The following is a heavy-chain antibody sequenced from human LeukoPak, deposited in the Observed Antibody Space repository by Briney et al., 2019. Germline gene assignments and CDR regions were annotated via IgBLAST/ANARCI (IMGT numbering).Heavy chain of an antibody. CDR3: SRESGAFSPFGY. Sequence: SGTLSLTCGVSGGSISSTNWWSWVRQPPGQGLEWIGEISLSGVTNYNPSLKSRVTMSLDRSKNHLSLTLTSVIAADTAVYYCSRESGAFSPFGYWGQGTLVTVSS. V-gene: IGHV4-4*02. D-gene: IGHD1-26*01. CDR1: GGSISSTNW. J-gene: IGHJ4*02. CDR2: ISLSGVT.